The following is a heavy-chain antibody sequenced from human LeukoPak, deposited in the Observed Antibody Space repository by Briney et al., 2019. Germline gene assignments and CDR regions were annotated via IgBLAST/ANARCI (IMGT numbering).Heavy chain of an antibody. V-gene: IGHV4-59*08. CDR3: ARHSSGWSDFDY. CDR2: IHYSGGI. D-gene: IGHD6-19*01. CDR1: GGSISSYY. Sequence: SETLSLTCTVSGGSISSYYLSWIRQPPGKGLEWIGYIHYSGGINYNPSLKSRVTISVDTSKKQFSLNLSTVTAPDTAVYYCARHSSGWSDFDYWGQGTLVTVSS. J-gene: IGHJ4*02.